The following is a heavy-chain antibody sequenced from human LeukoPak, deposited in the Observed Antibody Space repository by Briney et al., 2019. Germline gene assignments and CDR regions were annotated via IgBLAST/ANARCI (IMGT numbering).Heavy chain of an antibody. CDR2: IYDSGST. CDR3: ARLQGDY. Sequence: KPSETLSLTCSVSGGSISNLYWSWIRQPPGKGLEWIGNIYDSGSTNYNPSLKSRVTILVDTSKNQFSLKLSSVTAADTAVYYCARLQGDYWGQGTLVTVSS. J-gene: IGHJ4*02. D-gene: IGHD4-11*01. V-gene: IGHV4-59*01. CDR1: GGSISNLY.